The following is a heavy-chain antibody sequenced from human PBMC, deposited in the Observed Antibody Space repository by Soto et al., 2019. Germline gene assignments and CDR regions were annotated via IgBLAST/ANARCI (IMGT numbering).Heavy chain of an antibody. CDR3: ARGRLHLGELTDFDY. CDR1: GYTFTSYY. J-gene: IGHJ4*02. CDR2: INPSGGST. V-gene: IGHV1-46*03. D-gene: IGHD3-16*01. Sequence: QVQLVQSGAEVKKPGASVKVSCKASGYTFTSYYMHWVRQAPGQGLEWMGIINPSGGSTSYAQKFQGRVTMTRDTSTSTVYMELSSLRSEDTAVYYCARGRLHLGELTDFDYWGQGTLVTVSS.